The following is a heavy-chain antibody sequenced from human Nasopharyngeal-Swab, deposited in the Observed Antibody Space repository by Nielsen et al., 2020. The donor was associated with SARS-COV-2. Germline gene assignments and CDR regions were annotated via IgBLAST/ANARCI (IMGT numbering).Heavy chain of an antibody. D-gene: IGHD3-22*01. CDR3: AKGRYYYDTSGHLLFDY. V-gene: IGHV3-23*01. CDR1: GFSFSSYD. CDR2: ISGIDGST. Sequence: GESLKIPCAASGFSFSSYDMSWVRQAPGKGLEWVSGISGIDGSTYYADSVKGRFTISRDSSKNTLYLQMSSLRAEDTAVYYCAKGRYYYDTSGHLLFDYWGQGTLVTVSS. J-gene: IGHJ4*02.